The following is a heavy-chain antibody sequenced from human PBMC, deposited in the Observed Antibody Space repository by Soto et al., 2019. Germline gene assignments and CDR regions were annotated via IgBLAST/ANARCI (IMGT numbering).Heavy chain of an antibody. CDR3: ARVRGSGSYYDY. J-gene: IGHJ4*02. Sequence: EVQLVESGGGLVQPGGSLRLSCAASGFTFSSYAMHWVRQAPGKGLEYVSAISSNGGSTYYANSVKGRFTISRDNSKNTLYLQMGSLRAEDMAVYYCARVRGSGSYYDYWGQGTLVTVSS. CDR1: GFTFSSYA. D-gene: IGHD1-26*01. V-gene: IGHV3-64*01. CDR2: ISSNGGST.